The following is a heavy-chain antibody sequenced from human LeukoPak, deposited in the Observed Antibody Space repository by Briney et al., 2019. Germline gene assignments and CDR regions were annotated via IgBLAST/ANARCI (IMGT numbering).Heavy chain of an antibody. CDR3: ARGSRHGSGSYSNWFDP. D-gene: IGHD3-10*01. CDR2: INPNSGGT. Sequence: GASVKVSCKASGYTFTGYYMHWVRQAPGKGLEWMGWINPNSGGTNYAQKFQGRVTMTRDTSISTAYMELSRLRSDDTAVYYCARGSRHGSGSYSNWFDPWGQGTLVTVSS. V-gene: IGHV1-2*02. J-gene: IGHJ5*02. CDR1: GYTFTGYY.